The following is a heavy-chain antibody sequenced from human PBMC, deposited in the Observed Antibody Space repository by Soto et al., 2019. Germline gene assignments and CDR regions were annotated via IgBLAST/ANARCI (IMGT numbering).Heavy chain of an antibody. CDR2: ISGSGGST. CDR3: AKEQENTMIVCYFDY. J-gene: IGHJ4*02. Sequence: GGSLRLSCAASGFTFSSYAMSWVRQAPGKGLEWVSAISGSGGSTYYADSVKGRFTISRDNSKNTLDLQMNSLRAEDTAVYYCAKEQENTMIVCYFDYWGQGTLVTVSS. D-gene: IGHD3-22*01. CDR1: GFTFSSYA. V-gene: IGHV3-23*01.